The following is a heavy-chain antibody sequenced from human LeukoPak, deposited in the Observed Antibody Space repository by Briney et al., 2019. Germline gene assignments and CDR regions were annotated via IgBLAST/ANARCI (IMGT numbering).Heavy chain of an antibody. V-gene: IGHV1-46*01. CDR3: ARGDCSGGSYYVYGMDV. CDR1: GYTFTSYY. J-gene: IGHJ6*02. CDR2: INPSGGST. D-gene: IGHD2-15*01. Sequence: ASVKVSCKASGYTFTSYYMHWVRQAPGQGLEWMGIINPSGGSTSYAQKFQGRVTMTRDTSTSTVYMELSSLRSEDTAVYYCARGDCSGGSYYVYGMDVWGQGTTVTVSS.